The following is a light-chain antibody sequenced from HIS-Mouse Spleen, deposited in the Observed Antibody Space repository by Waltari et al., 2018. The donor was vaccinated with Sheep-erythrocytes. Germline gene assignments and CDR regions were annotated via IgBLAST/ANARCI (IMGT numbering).Light chain of an antibody. V-gene: IGLV1-36*01. Sequence: QSVLTQPPSVSEAPRQRVTISCSGSSSNIGNNAVNWYQQLPGKAPKLLMCYVDLLPSGGADRFSGSKAGTSASLAISGLQAEDEADYYCAAWDDSLNGWVFGGGTKLTVL. CDR2: YVD. CDR3: AAWDDSLNGWV. J-gene: IGLJ3*02. CDR1: SSNIGNNA.